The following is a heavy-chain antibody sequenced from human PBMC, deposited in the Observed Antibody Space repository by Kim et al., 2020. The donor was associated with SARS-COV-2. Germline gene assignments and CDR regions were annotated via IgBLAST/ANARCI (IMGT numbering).Heavy chain of an antibody. CDR3: AKGGPGTYTYYGAGSYED. CDR2: FSGTGANI. Sequence: GGSLRLSCVASGFDLNTYAMTWVRQAPGKGLDLFSTFSGTGANIFYADSVKGRFTISRDVSRVTVNLQMNSLRVDDPAVYYCAKGGPGTYTYYGAGSYEDWGQGTLVTVSS. D-gene: IGHD3-10*01. CDR1: GFDLNTYA. V-gene: IGHV3-23*01. J-gene: IGHJ4*02.